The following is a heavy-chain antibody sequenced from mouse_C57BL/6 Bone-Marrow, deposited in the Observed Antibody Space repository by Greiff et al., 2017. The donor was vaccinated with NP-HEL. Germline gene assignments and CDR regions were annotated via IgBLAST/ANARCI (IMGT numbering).Heavy chain of an antibody. J-gene: IGHJ4*01. CDR1: GYSITSGYY. V-gene: IGHV3-6*01. CDR2: ISYDGSN. D-gene: IGHD2-4*01. CDR3: ARYDYDRAMDY. Sequence: VQLQESGPGLVKPSQSLSLTCSVTGYSITSGYYWNWIRQFPGNKLEWMGYISYDGSNNYNPSLKNRISITRDTSKNQFFLKLNSVTTEDTATYYCARYDYDRAMDYWGQGTSVTVSS.